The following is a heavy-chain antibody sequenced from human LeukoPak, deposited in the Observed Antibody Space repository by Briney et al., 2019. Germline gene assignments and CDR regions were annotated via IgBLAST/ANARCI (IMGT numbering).Heavy chain of an antibody. V-gene: IGHV3-7*01. CDR1: GFTFSSYW. Sequence: GGSLRLSCAASGFTFSSYWMSWVRQAPGKGLEWVANIKQDGSEKYYVDSVKGRFTISRDNAKNSLYLQMNSLRAEDTAVYYCARGDPWFGESYYYYMDVWGKGTTVTDSS. CDR2: IKQDGSEK. J-gene: IGHJ6*03. CDR3: ARGDPWFGESYYYYMDV. D-gene: IGHD3-10*01.